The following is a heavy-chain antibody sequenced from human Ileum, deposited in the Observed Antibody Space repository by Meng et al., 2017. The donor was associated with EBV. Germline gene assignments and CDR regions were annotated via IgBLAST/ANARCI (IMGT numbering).Heavy chain of an antibody. CDR1: GFNFSNYG. D-gene: IGHD2-21*02. CDR2: IWYDGSNK. CDR3: ARDDCNSGYCLTY. Sequence: VPLGASGGGAVQPGRSLRLSCAASGFNFSNYGFHWVRQAPGKGLEWVALIWYDGSNKYYADSVKGRYTVSRDNSETTLYLQMDSLRAEDTAMYYCARDDCNSGYCLTYWGQGTLVTVSS. J-gene: IGHJ4*02. V-gene: IGHV3-33*01.